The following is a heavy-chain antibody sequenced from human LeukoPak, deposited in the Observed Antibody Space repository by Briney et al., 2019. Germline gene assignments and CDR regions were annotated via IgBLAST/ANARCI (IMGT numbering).Heavy chain of an antibody. CDR3: ARDGGYSYGYIPFDY. CDR2: INPNSGGT. CDR1: GYTFTGYY. D-gene: IGHD5-18*01. J-gene: IGHJ4*02. V-gene: IGHV1-2*02. Sequence: ASVKVSCKASGYTFTGYYMHWVRQAPGQGLEWMGWINPNSGGTNCAQKFQGRVTMTRDTSISTAYMELSRLRSDDTAVYYCARDGGYSYGYIPFDYWGQGTLVTVSS.